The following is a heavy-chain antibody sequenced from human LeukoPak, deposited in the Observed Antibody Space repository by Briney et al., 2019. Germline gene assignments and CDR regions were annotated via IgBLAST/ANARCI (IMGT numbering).Heavy chain of an antibody. J-gene: IGHJ4*02. Sequence: PGGSLRLSCAASGFTVSSNYMSWVRQAPGKGLEWVSVIYSDGSTYYADSVKGRFTISRDNSKNTLYLQMNSLRAEDTAVYYCARGDTVTTPSGLDYWGQGTLVTVSS. V-gene: IGHV3-53*05. CDR3: ARGDTVTTPSGLDY. CDR1: GFTVSSNY. CDR2: IYSDGST. D-gene: IGHD4-17*01.